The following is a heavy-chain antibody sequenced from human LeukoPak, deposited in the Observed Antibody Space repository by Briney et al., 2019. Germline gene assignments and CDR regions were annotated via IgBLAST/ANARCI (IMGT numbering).Heavy chain of an antibody. J-gene: IGHJ6*03. CDR3: ARARYCSSTSCPSPYYYYYMDV. CDR1: GYSFTNYW. V-gene: IGHV5-51*06. CDR2: IYPGDSDT. D-gene: IGHD2-2*01. Sequence: GESLKISCKGSGYSFTNYWIGWVRQMPGKGLDWMGIIYPGDSDTRYSPSFQGQVTISADKSISTAYLQWSSLKASDTAMYYCARARYCSSTSCPSPYYYYYMDVWGKGTTVTVSS.